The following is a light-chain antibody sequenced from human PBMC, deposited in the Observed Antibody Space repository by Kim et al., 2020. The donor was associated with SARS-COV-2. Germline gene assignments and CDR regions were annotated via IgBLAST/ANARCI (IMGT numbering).Light chain of an antibody. CDR1: QSVSNN. CDR3: HQYNNWPHT. Sequence: SVSPGERATRSCRASQSVSNNLAWYQQKPGQAPRLLIYGASTRATGIPTRLSGSGSGTEFTLTISSLQSEDFAVYYCHQYNNWPHTLGQGTKLEI. J-gene: IGKJ2*01. V-gene: IGKV3-15*01. CDR2: GAS.